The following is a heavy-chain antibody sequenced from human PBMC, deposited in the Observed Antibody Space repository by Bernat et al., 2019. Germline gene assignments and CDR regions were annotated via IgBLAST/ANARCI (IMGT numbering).Heavy chain of an antibody. D-gene: IGHD3-22*01. CDR1: GFTFSSYG. Sequence: QVQLVESGGGVVQPGRSLRLSCAASGFTFSSYGMHWVRQAPGKGLEWVAVIWYDGSNKYYADSVKGRFTISRDNSKNTLYLQMNSLRAEDTDVYYCARDQINYYDSSRIRRGFDPWGQGTLVTVSS. J-gene: IGHJ5*02. V-gene: IGHV3-33*01. CDR3: ARDQINYYDSSRIRRGFDP. CDR2: IWYDGSNK.